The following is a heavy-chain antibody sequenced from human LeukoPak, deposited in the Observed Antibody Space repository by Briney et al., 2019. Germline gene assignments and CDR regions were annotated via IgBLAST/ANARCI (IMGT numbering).Heavy chain of an antibody. CDR1: GGTFSSYT. CDR2: IIPILGIA. J-gene: IGHJ5*02. Sequence: SVKVSCKASGGTFSSYTISWVRQAPGQGLEWMGRIIPILGIANYAQKFQGRVTITADKSTSTAYMELSSLRSEDTAVYYCARVRVVGANRYNWFDTWGQGTLVTVSS. V-gene: IGHV1-69*02. CDR3: ARVRVVGANRYNWFDT. D-gene: IGHD1-26*01.